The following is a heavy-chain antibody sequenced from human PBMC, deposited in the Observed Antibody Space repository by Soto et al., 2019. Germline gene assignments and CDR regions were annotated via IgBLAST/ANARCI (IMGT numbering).Heavy chain of an antibody. J-gene: IGHJ4*02. CDR1: GFTFNNYA. CDR3: ANPGSNDYGVIDY. V-gene: IGHV3-30*18. D-gene: IGHD4-17*01. CDR2: ISYDGSNK. Sequence: VQLVESGGGVVQPGRSLRLSCAASGFTFNNYAMHWVRQAPGKGLEWVAVISYDGSNKYYVDSVKGRFTISRDNPKNTLYLQMNSLTADDTAVYYCANPGSNDYGVIDYWGQGTLVTVS.